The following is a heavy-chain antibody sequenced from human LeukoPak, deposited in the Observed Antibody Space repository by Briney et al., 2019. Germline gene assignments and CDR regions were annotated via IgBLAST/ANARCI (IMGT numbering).Heavy chain of an antibody. CDR1: GFTFTSSA. CDR3: GADLTMVRGVPRWFDP. CDR2: IVVGSGNT. J-gene: IGHJ5*02. V-gene: IGHV1-58*02. D-gene: IGHD3-10*01. Sequence: GVSVKVSCKASGFTFTSSAMQWVRQARGQRLEWIGWIVVGSGNTNYAQKFQERVTITRDMSTSTTYMELSSLRSEDTAVYYCGADLTMVRGVPRWFDPWGQGTLVTVSS.